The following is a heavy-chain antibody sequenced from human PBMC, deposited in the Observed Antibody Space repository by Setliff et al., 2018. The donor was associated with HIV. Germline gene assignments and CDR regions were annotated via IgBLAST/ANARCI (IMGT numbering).Heavy chain of an antibody. D-gene: IGHD1-1*01. J-gene: IGHJ5*02. CDR3: ARVRTSYNFWVGDVFDP. Sequence: GASVKVSCKASGGTFRRYAISSVRQAPGQGLEWMGWINTNTGYPTYAQAFRGRFVFSLDTSVSTAYLEISSLEAEDTAVYFCARVRTSYNFWVGDVFDPWGQGTLVTVSS. CDR1: GGTFRRYA. V-gene: IGHV7-4-1*02. CDR2: INTNTGYP.